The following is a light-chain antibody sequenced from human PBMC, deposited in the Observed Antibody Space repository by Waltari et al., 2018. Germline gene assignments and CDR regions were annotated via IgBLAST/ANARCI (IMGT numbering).Light chain of an antibody. J-gene: IGLJ1*01. Sequence: QSVLTQPPSVSAPPGQRVTLSCSGSSSNVGGNFVNWDQYVPGTAPKLLIYKINDRPSGVPDRFSASKSGSSASLAIRGLQSDDESDYYCSAWDDSLHGHVFGTGTRLSVL. V-gene: IGLV1-44*01. CDR2: KIN. CDR3: SAWDDSLHGHV. CDR1: SSNVGGNF.